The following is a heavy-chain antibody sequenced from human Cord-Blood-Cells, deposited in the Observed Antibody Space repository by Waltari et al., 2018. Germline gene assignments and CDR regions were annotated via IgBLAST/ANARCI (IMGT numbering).Heavy chain of an antibody. CDR2: ISNDGSNK. Sequence: QVQLVDSVGSVVQTGRSLRLSCASSGLTVRSNRLHWVRPAPGKGLEWVAVISNDGSNKYYADSVKGRFTISRDNSKNTLYLQMNSLRAEDTAVYYCAKDLAAAGTDAFDIWGQGTMVTVSS. CDR3: AKDLAAAGTDAFDI. CDR1: GLTVRSNR. V-gene: IGHV3-30*18. J-gene: IGHJ3*02. D-gene: IGHD6-13*01.